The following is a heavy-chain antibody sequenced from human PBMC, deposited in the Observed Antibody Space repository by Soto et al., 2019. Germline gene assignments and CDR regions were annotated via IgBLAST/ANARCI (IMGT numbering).Heavy chain of an antibody. CDR1: GYTFTSYD. D-gene: IGHD3-3*01. CDR3: ARFGSYDFWSGSFFYYYYMDV. V-gene: IGHV1-8*01. J-gene: IGHJ6*03. CDR2: MNPNSGNT. Sequence: GASVKVSCKASGYTFTSYDINWVRQATGQGLEWMGWMNPNSGNTGYAQKFQGRVTMTRNTSISTAYMELSSLRSEDTAVYYCARFGSYDFWSGSFFYYYYMDVWGKGTTVTVSS.